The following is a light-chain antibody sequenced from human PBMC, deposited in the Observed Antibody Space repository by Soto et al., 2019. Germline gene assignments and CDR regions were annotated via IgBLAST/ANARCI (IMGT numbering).Light chain of an antibody. Sequence: EIVMTQSPATLSVSPGERVVLSCRATQTVTNKLAWYQQKPGQAPRLLIYDASIRATGIPARFSGSGSGTEFTLTISTLQSEDFVLYYCQQYNSWPVTFGGGTKVEIK. CDR1: QTVTNK. CDR2: DAS. V-gene: IGKV3-15*01. J-gene: IGKJ4*01. CDR3: QQYNSWPVT.